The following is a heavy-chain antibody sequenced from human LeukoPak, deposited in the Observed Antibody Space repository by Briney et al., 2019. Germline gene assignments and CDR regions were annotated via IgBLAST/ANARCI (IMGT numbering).Heavy chain of an antibody. CDR1: GGSFSGYY. J-gene: IGHJ3*02. CDR2: INHSGST. CDR3: ARHHRYYDSSGYYLHDAFDI. D-gene: IGHD3-22*01. V-gene: IGHV4-34*01. Sequence: SETLSLTCAVYGGSFSGYYWSWLRQPPGKGLEWIGEINHSGSTNYNPSLKSRVTISVDTSKNQFSLKLSSVTAADTAVYYCARHHRYYDSSGYYLHDAFDIWGQGTMVTVSS.